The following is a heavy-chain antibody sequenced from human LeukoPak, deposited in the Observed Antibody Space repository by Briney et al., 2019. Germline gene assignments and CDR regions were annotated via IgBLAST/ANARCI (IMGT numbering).Heavy chain of an antibody. J-gene: IGHJ6*02. CDR2: ISSSGSTI. Sequence: PGGSLGLSCAASGFTFSDYYMSWIRQAPGKGLEWVSYISSSGSTIYYADSVKGRFTISRDNAKNSLYLQMNSLRAEDTAVYYCARDIVVVPAATQYYYYGMDVWGQGTTVTVSS. CDR1: GFTFSDYY. CDR3: ARDIVVVPAATQYYYYGMDV. D-gene: IGHD2-2*01. V-gene: IGHV3-11*01.